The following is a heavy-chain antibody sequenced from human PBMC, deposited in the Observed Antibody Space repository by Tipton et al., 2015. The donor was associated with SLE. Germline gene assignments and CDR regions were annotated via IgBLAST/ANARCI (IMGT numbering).Heavy chain of an antibody. CDR2: INHSGST. D-gene: IGHD6-19*01. J-gene: IGHJ6*03. Sequence: TLSLTCAVYGGSFSGYYWSCIRQPPGKGLEWIGEINHSGSTNYNPSLKSRVTISVYTSKNQFSLKLSSVTAADTAVYYCAREGVEQWLAFAGEVAYSYYMDVWDKGTTVTVSS. CDR3: AREGVEQWLAFAGEVAYSYYMDV. V-gene: IGHV4-34*01. CDR1: GGSFSGYY.